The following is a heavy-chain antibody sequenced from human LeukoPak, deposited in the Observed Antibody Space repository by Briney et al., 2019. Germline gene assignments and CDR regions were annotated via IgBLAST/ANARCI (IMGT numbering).Heavy chain of an antibody. CDR1: GYTFTSYG. CDR2: ISAYNGNT. V-gene: IGHV1-18*04. D-gene: IGHD5-18*01. J-gene: IGHJ4*02. Sequence: GASVKVSCKASGYTFTSYGISWVRQAPGQGLEWMGWISAYNGNTNYAQKLQGRVTSTSTAYMELRSLRSDDTAVYYCARDRVDTAMVPDYWGQGTQVTVSS. CDR3: ARDRVDTAMVPDY.